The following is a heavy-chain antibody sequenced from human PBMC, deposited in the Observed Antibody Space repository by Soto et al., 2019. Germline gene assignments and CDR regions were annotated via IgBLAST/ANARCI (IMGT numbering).Heavy chain of an antibody. V-gene: IGHV1-18*01. J-gene: IGHJ4*02. Sequence: QVQLVQSGAEVKKPGASVKVSCKASGYTFTTYGVSWVRQAPGQGLEWMGWIRAYNGNTNYAQKFQGRVTMTTDTSTSTACMELRSLSSDDTAVYYCARDLPVPGGQQCSVFDYWGQGTLVTVSS. CDR1: GYTFTTYG. CDR2: IRAYNGNT. D-gene: IGHD2-2*01. CDR3: ARDLPVPGGQQCSVFDY.